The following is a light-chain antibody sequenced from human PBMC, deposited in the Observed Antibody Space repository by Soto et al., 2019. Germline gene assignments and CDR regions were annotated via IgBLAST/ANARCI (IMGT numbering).Light chain of an antibody. CDR1: SGHSSYP. CDR2: LNSDGSH. V-gene: IGLV4-69*01. Sequence: QSVLTQSPSASASLGASVKITCTLSSGHSSYPIAWHQQKPDKGPRYLMKLNSDGSHSKGDGIPDRFSGSSSGAERYLTISSLQSEDEADYYCQTWATGIRVFGGGTKLTVL. CDR3: QTWATGIRV. J-gene: IGLJ2*01.